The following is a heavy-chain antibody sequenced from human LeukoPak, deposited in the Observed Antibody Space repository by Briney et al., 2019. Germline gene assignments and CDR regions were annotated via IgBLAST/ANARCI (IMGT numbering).Heavy chain of an antibody. J-gene: IGHJ3*02. D-gene: IGHD3-22*01. V-gene: IGHV3-11*01. CDR2: ISSSGSAI. CDR3: ARGSRYDSSCPDSFYI. CDR1: GFTFSDYY. Sequence: GGSLRLSCAASGFTFSDYYMSWIRQAPGKGLEWVSYISSSGSAIYYADSVKGRFTISRDNAKSSLYLQMNSLRAEDTAVYYCARGSRYDSSCPDSFYIWGQGTMVTVSS.